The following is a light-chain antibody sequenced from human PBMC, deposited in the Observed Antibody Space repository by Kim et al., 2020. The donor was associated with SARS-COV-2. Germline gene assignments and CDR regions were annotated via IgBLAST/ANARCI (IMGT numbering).Light chain of an antibody. CDR1: QGIRND. J-gene: IGKJ4*01. CDR2: AAS. CDR3: LQDYNYPLT. Sequence: ASVGDRVTITCRASQGIRNDLGWFQQKPGKAPKLLIYAASSLQSGVPSRFSGSGSGTDFTLTISSLQPEDFASYYCLQDYNYPLTFGGGTKVDIK. V-gene: IGKV1-6*01.